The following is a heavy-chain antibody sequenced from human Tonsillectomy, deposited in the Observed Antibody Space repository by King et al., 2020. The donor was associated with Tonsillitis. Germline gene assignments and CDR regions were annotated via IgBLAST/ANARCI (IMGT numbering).Heavy chain of an antibody. D-gene: IGHD7-27*01. CDR2: INPGGGGT. J-gene: IGHJ3*02. CDR3: ARTSFWGAERDAFDI. Sequence: QLVQSGAEVKKPGASVKVSCKASGYTFTGYYVHWVRQAPGQGLEWMGWINPGGGGTKSAQKFQGRVTMTRDTAISTAYMELNSLRSDDTAVYYCARTSFWGAERDAFDIWGQGTMVIVS. CDR1: GYTFTGYY. V-gene: IGHV1-2*02.